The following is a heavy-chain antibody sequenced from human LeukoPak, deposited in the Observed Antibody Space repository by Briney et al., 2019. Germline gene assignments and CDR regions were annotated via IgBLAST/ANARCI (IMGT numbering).Heavy chain of an antibody. CDR1: GGSFSGHY. V-gene: IGHV4-34*01. J-gene: IGHJ4*02. D-gene: IGHD1-1*01. Sequence: SGTLPLTCAVYGGSFSGHYWSWIRQPPGKGLEWIGEINHSGSTNYNPSLKSQITISIDTSKNQFSLKLSSVTAADTAVYYCARGRTTGDYWGQGTLVTVSS. CDR2: INHSGST. CDR3: ARGRTTGDY.